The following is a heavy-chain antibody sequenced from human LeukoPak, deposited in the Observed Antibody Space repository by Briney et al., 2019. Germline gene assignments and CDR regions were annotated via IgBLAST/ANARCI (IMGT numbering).Heavy chain of an antibody. Sequence: SETLSLTCAVSGYSISSSYYWGWIRQPPGKGLEWIGSIYHSGSTYCNPSLKSRVTISVDTSKNQFSLKLSSVTAADTAVYYCAREGRQVTQLYGSYIFDYWGQGTLVTVSS. J-gene: IGHJ4*02. CDR1: GYSISSSYY. D-gene: IGHD4-11*01. V-gene: IGHV4-38-2*01. CDR3: AREGRQVTQLYGSYIFDY. CDR2: IYHSGST.